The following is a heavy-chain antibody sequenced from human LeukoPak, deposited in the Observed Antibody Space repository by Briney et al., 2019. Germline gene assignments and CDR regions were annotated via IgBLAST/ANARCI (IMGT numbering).Heavy chain of an antibody. J-gene: IGHJ5*02. CDR3: AREQYYGSGSFYNWFDP. D-gene: IGHD3-10*01. CDR2: ISYSGNI. V-gene: IGHV4-59*12. Sequence: SETLSLTCNVSGGSISDYYWSWVRQPPGKGLEWIGYISYSGNINYNPSLKSRVTISVDTSTNQFSLSLTSVTAADTAVYYCAREQYYGSGSFYNWFDPWGQGTLVTVSS. CDR1: GGSISDYY.